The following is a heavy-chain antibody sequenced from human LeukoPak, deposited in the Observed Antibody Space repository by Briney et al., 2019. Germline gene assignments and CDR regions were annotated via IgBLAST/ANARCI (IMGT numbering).Heavy chain of an antibody. V-gene: IGHV3-33*01. CDR1: GFTFSYFG. Sequence: PGGSLRLSCAASGFTFSYFGMHWVRQSPGKGLEWVPTSWYDGGNKHYADSVKGRFTISRDNSKNTLYLQMNSLRAEDTAVYYCARGGDATYYLLGSWGQGTLVTVSS. CDR3: ARGGDATYYLLGS. J-gene: IGHJ4*02. CDR2: SWYDGGNK. D-gene: IGHD3-10*01.